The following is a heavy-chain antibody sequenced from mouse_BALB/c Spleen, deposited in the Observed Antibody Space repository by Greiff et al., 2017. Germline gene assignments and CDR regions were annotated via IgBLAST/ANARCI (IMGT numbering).Heavy chain of an antibody. CDR1: GYTFSSYW. Sequence: QVQLKQSGSELMKPGASVKISCKATGYTFSSYWIEWVKQRPGHGLEWIGEILPGSGSTNYNEKFKGKATFTADTSSNTAYMQLSSLTSEDSAVYYCAKGRLPDYWGQGTTLTVSS. J-gene: IGHJ2*01. D-gene: IGHD1-2*01. V-gene: IGHV1-9*01. CDR2: ILPGSGST. CDR3: AKGRLPDY.